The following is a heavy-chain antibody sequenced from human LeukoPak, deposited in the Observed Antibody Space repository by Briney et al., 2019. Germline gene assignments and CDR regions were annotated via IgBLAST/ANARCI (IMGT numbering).Heavy chain of an antibody. CDR2: LSHDGTTA. D-gene: IGHD3-3*02. J-gene: IGHJ4*02. Sequence: QPGRSLRLSCAASGYIFSDHAMHWVRQAPGKGLEWLAYLSHDGTTAYYANSVKGRLTISRDNSKNTLFLQLSSLRTEDTAVYYCASFSEGYWGQGTLVTVSS. CDR1: GYIFSDHA. CDR3: ASFSEGY. V-gene: IGHV3-30*04.